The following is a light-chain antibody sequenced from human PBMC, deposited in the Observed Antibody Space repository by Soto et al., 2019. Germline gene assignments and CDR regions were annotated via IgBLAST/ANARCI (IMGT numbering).Light chain of an antibody. V-gene: IGKV1D-13*01. CDR3: QQFDDYPFT. CDR1: QGIRSA. J-gene: IGKJ3*01. CDR2: DAS. Sequence: AIQLTQPPSSLSASVVDSVTITCRASQGIRSALAWYQQTPGRAPKLLIYDASTLESGVPSRFSGSRSGKDFTLTVSSLQPEDFATYYCQQFDDYPFTFGPGNKVDF.